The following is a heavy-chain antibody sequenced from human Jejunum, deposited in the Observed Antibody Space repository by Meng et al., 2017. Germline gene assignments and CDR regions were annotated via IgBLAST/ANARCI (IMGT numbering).Heavy chain of an antibody. V-gene: IGHV1-46*01. CDR3: AREVTGTDFDY. CDR2: IKPSGGST. J-gene: IGHJ4*02. CDR1: GYTFTSYF. Sequence: QGQLVQSGAEVMKPGASVRVSCKASGYTFTSYFMHWVRQAPGQGLEWVGMIKPSGGSTIYAQKFQGRVTVTRDTSTTTVYMELSSLRSEDTAVYYCAREVTGTDFDYWGQGTPGHRLL. D-gene: IGHD1-1*01.